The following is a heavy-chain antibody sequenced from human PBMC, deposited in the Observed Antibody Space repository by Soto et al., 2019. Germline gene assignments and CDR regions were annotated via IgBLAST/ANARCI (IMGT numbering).Heavy chain of an antibody. Sequence: EVQLLESGGGLVQPGGSLRLSCAASGFTFSSYAMSWVRQAPGKGLEWVSAISGSGGSTYYADSVKGRFTISRDNSKNTRYLQMNSLRADDTAVYYCAKAPTNCGSGRDYYYWGQGTLVTVSS. V-gene: IGHV3-23*01. J-gene: IGHJ4*02. CDR2: ISGSGGST. D-gene: IGHD3-10*01. CDR1: GFTFSSYA. CDR3: AKAPTNCGSGRDYYY.